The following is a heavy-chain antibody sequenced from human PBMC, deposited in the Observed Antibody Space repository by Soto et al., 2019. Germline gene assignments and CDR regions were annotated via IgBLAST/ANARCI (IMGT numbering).Heavy chain of an antibody. J-gene: IGHJ6*02. CDR2: ISYDGSNK. D-gene: IGHD2-2*01. V-gene: IGHV3-30*18. CDR1: GFTFSSYG. CDR3: AQKLVGTRRYGMDV. Sequence: GGSLRLSCAASGFTFSSYGMHWVRQAPGKGLEWVAVISYDGSNKYYADSVKGRFTISRDNSKNTLYLQMNSLRAEDTAVYYCAQKLVGTRRYGMDVWGQGTKVTVYS.